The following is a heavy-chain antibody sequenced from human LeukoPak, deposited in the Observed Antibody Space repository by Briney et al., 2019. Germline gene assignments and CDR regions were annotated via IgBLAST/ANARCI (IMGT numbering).Heavy chain of an antibody. Sequence: GGSLRLSCAASGFTFSSYWMSWVRQAPGKGLEWVANIKQDGSEKYYVDSVKGRFTISRDNAKNSLYLQMNSLRAEDTAVYYCARDSYCSSTSCHDSSPRQCSGGSCYRPYYYMDVWGKGTTVTISS. CDR3: ARDSYCSSTSCHDSSPRQCSGGSCYRPYYYMDV. J-gene: IGHJ6*03. CDR1: GFTFSSYW. V-gene: IGHV3-7*01. D-gene: IGHD2-2*01. CDR2: IKQDGSEK.